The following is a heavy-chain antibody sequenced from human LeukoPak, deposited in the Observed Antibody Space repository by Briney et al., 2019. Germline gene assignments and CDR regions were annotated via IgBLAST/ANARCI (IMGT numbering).Heavy chain of an antibody. J-gene: IGHJ4*02. D-gene: IGHD3-10*01. Sequence: PGGSLRLSCAASGFTFNSCGMSWVRQAPGKGLDGASGISASGGSTNYADSVKGRFTISRDNSKNTLYLQMNSLRADDTAVYYCAKAPYDSGKDYFDFWGQGTLVTVSS. CDR3: AKAPYDSGKDYFDF. V-gene: IGHV3-23*01. CDR1: GFTFNSCG. CDR2: ISASGGST.